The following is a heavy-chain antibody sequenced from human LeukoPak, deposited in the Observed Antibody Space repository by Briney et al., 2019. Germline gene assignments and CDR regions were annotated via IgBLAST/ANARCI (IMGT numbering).Heavy chain of an antibody. D-gene: IGHD6-19*01. Sequence: GGSLRLSCAASGFTFSTCGMNWVRQAPGKGLEWVSSISGSSAYIYYADSVKGRFTISRDNAKNSLYLQMNSLRAEDTAVYYCARDIEQWLTQNWFDPWGQGTLVTVSS. CDR3: ARDIEQWLTQNWFDP. CDR1: GFTFSTCG. CDR2: ISGSSAYI. J-gene: IGHJ5*02. V-gene: IGHV3-21*01.